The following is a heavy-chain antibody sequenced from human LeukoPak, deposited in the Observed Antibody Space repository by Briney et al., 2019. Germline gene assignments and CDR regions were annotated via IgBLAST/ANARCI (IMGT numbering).Heavy chain of an antibody. Sequence: SETLSLTCTVSGGSISGFYWSWIRQPPGKGLEWIGNIHYPGNIKYNPSLKSRVTISVDMSKNQSSLKLSSVIAADTAVCYCARHVGRWGFDYWGQGALVTVSS. V-gene: IGHV4-59*08. CDR2: IHYPGNI. CDR3: ARHVGRWGFDY. D-gene: IGHD4-23*01. CDR1: GGSISGFY. J-gene: IGHJ4*02.